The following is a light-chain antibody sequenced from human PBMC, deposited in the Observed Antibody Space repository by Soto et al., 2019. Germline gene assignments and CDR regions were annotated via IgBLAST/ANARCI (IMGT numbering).Light chain of an antibody. V-gene: IGLV2-14*01. Sequence: QSALTQPASVSGSRGQSIIISCVGRNTDVGQDKSVSWYQQGPGKAPKLLIFEVTNRPSGVSNRFSGSRSGNTASLTIPGLQPDDEGDYFCVSYTDTDTLVFGTWTKLTVL. CDR3: VSYTDTDTLV. CDR1: NTDVGQDKS. J-gene: IGLJ1*01. CDR2: EVT.